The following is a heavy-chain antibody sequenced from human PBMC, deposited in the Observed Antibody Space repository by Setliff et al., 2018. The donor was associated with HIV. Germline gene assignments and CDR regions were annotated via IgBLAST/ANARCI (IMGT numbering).Heavy chain of an antibody. V-gene: IGHV4-59*11. CDR1: GDSISSHY. CDR3: ARPVSKYFYAMDV. J-gene: IGHJ6*02. CDR2: MYSSGRV. Sequence: ETLSLTCTVSGDSISSHYWSWIRQPPGKGLEWIGTMYSSGRVSYNSSLKTRVTISGDTSKNHFSLNMTSVTAADTAVYYCARPVSKYFYAMDVWGLGTTVTVS.